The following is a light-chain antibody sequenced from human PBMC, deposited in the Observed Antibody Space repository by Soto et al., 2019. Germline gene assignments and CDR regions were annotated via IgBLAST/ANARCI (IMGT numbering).Light chain of an antibody. CDR3: SSYTSSSSVI. J-gene: IGLJ2*01. V-gene: IGLV2-14*01. CDR2: DVK. CDR1: SSDVGAYDY. Sequence: QSALTQPASVSGSPGQSIAISCTGTSSDVGAYDYVSWYQQHPGKAPKLMIYDVKYRPSGVSNRFSGSKSGNTASLTISGLHAEDEAYYYWSSYTSSSSVIFGGGTKLTVL.